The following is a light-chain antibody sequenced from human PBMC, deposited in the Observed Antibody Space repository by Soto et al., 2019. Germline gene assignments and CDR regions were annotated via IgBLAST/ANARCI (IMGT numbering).Light chain of an antibody. Sequence: DIQMTQSPSSLSASVGDRVTITCRASQGISNYLAWYQQKPGKVPKLLIYDASTLQSGVPSRFSGSGSGTDFTITISGRQAEDVATYDCKKYNSAPLTFGGGTKVEIK. CDR1: QGISNY. J-gene: IGKJ4*01. CDR3: KKYNSAPLT. V-gene: IGKV1-27*01. CDR2: DAS.